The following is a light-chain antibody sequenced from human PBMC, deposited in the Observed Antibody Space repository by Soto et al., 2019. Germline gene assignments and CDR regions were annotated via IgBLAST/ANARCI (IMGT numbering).Light chain of an antibody. CDR1: SSDVGGYNY. CDR3: SSYTTSSTMI. V-gene: IGLV2-14*01. J-gene: IGLJ2*01. Sequence: QYALTQPASVSGSPGQSITISCTGTSSDVGGYNYVSWYQQHPGKAPKLMIYEVSDRPSGVSNRFSGSKSGDTASLTISGLQAEDEASYFCSSYTTSSTMIFGGGTKLTVL. CDR2: EVS.